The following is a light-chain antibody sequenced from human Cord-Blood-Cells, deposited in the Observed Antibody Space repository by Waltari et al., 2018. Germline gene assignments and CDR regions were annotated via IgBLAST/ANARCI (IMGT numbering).Light chain of an antibody. CDR3: QSYDSSLSGSGV. Sequence: QSVLTQPPSVSGAPGQRVTISCPGSSSNIGAGYDLHWSQQLPGTAPKLLIHGNSNRPSGVPDRFSGSKSGTSASLAITGLQAEDEADYYCQSYDSSLSGSGVFGGGTKLTVL. J-gene: IGLJ2*01. CDR1: SSNIGAGYD. CDR2: GNS. V-gene: IGLV1-40*01.